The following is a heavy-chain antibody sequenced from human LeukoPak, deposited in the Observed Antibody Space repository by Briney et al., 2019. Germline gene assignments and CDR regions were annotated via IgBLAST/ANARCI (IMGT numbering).Heavy chain of an antibody. Sequence: RPGGSLRLSCAASGFTFSTYAMSWVRQAPGKGLEWVSSGTGDTTYYADSVKGRFTISRDNSKNTLYLQVNSLRVEDTAVYYCAKVAVAGYFDYGGQGALVTVSS. D-gene: IGHD6-19*01. CDR2: GTGDTT. CDR3: AKVAVAGYFDY. CDR1: GFTFSTYA. J-gene: IGHJ4*02. V-gene: IGHV3-23*01.